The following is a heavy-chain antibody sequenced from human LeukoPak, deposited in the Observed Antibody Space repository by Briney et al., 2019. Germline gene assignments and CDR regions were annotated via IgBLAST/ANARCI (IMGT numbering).Heavy chain of an antibody. CDR3: ARQVAPAPNAFDT. V-gene: IGHV5-51*01. J-gene: IGHJ3*02. Sequence: GASLQISSTSSGSIFTTRWIGCVRQLPGKGLEWMGIVQSGVPNPKYRPPCQGQVTISAEKPMSSGYLQWSSLKASETPMFFCARQVAPAPNAFDTWGQGPRV. CDR1: GSIFTTRW. CDR2: VQSGVPNP. D-gene: IGHD2-15*01.